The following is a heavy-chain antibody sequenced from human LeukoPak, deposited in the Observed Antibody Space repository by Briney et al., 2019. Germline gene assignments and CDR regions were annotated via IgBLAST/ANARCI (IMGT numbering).Heavy chain of an antibody. CDR2: IYYSGST. J-gene: IGHJ5*02. CDR1: GGSISSSSYY. CDR3: ARGHCSGGSCYSATNWFDP. D-gene: IGHD2-15*01. Sequence: SETLSLTCTVSGGSISSSSYYWGWIRQPPGKGLEWIGSIYYSGSTYYNPSLKSRVTISVDTSKNQFSLKLSSVTAADTAVYYCARGHCSGGSCYSATNWFDPWGQGTLVTVSS. V-gene: IGHV4-39*07.